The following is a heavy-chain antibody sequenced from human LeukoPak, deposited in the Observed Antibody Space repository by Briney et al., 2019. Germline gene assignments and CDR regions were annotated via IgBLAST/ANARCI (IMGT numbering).Heavy chain of an antibody. CDR3: AGEDNSSGYRPFDI. Sequence: ASVMVSFKASGYTFTGYYIHWVRQAPGQGLDWMGRINPNNGGTNYAQKFQGRVTMTRDMSMSTAYMELSRLRSDDTAVYYCAGEDNSSGYRPFDIWGQRTMVTVPS. CDR1: GYTFTGYY. CDR2: INPNNGGT. D-gene: IGHD3-22*01. V-gene: IGHV1-2*06. J-gene: IGHJ3*02.